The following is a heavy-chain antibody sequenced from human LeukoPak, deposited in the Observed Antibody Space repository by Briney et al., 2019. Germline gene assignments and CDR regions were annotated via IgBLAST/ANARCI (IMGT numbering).Heavy chain of an antibody. CDR1: GGSISSYY. J-gene: IGHJ5*02. V-gene: IGHV4-59*12. CDR3: ARDRVGVTTS. Sequence: SETLSLTCTVSGGSISSYYWSWIRQPPGKGLEWIGYIYYSGSTYYNPSLKSRVTISVDTSKNQFSLKLSSVTAADTAVYYCARDRVGVTTSWGQGTLVTVSS. CDR2: IYYSGST. D-gene: IGHD4-17*01.